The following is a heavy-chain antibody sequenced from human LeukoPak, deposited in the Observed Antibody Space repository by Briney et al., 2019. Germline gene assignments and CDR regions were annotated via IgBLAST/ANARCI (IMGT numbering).Heavy chain of an antibody. D-gene: IGHD6-19*01. V-gene: IGHV3-23*01. CDR1: GFTFTDYA. CDR2: FSGGVDTT. CDR3: ANEAKWQWLVPLY. Sequence: TGGSLRLSCAASGFTFTDYAMSWVRQTPGKGLEWVATFSGGVDTTYYANSVRGRFTISRDNSKNTLYLQMNSLRAEDTAVYYCANEAKWQWLVPLYWGQGTLVTVSS. J-gene: IGHJ4*02.